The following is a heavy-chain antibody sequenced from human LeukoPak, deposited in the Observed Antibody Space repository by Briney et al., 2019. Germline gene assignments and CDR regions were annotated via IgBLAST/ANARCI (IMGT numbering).Heavy chain of an antibody. CDR2: MNSGGDRI. V-gene: IGHV3-23*01. Sequence: GGSLRLFCAASRIIFSNSAMSWVRQAPGKGLEWVSSMNSGGDRIYYADSVKGRFTSSRDNSKNTLYLQMNSLRAEDTAVYYCATQVRYCSSISCYVGWFDPWGQGTLVTVSS. CDR3: ATQVRYCSSISCYVGWFDP. D-gene: IGHD2-2*01. J-gene: IGHJ5*02. CDR1: RIIFSNSA.